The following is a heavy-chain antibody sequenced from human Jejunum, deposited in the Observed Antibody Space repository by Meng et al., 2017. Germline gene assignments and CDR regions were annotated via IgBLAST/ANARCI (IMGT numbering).Heavy chain of an antibody. CDR3: AIVRPTYTFGPLDD. CDR2: ISASGDNT. V-gene: IGHV3-23*01. CDR1: GFSFNNYA. J-gene: IGHJ4*02. D-gene: IGHD5-18*01. Sequence: GESLKISCAASGFSFNNYAMSWVRQAPGKGLEWVSCISASGDNTYYSDSVKGRFTISRDSSKNTLYLQMNSLTDDDTALYFCAIVRPTYTFGPLDDWGQGTLVTVSS.